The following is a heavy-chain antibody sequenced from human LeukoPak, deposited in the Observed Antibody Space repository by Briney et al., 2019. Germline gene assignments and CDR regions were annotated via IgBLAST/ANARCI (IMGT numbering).Heavy chain of an antibody. CDR2: IYYSGST. D-gene: IGHD6-13*01. CDR1: GGSISSYY. V-gene: IGHV4-39*01. CDR3: ARHLTRIAAAGTFDP. Sequence: SETLSLTCTVSGGSISSYYWGWIRQPPGKGLEWIGSIYYSGSTYYNPSLKSRVTISVDTSKNQFSLKLSSVTAADTAVYYCARHLTRIAAAGTFDPWGQGTLVTVSS. J-gene: IGHJ5*02.